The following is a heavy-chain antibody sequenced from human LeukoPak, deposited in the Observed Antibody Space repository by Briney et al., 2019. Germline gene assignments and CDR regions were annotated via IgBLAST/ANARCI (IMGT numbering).Heavy chain of an antibody. CDR3: AREHATSSSSDY. V-gene: IGHV3-7*01. J-gene: IGHJ4*02. CDR1: EFTFSNYW. Sequence: PGGSLRLSCAASEFTFSNYWMSWFRQAPGKGLECLANIKRDGSEKYYVDSVKGRFTISRDNDKNTLYLQMNSLRAEDTAVYYCAREHATSSSSDYWGQGTLVTVSS. CDR2: IKRDGSEK. D-gene: IGHD2-2*01.